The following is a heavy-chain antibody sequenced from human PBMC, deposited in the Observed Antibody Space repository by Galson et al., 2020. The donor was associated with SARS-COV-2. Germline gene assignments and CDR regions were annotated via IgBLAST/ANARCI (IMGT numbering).Heavy chain of an antibody. CDR3: ARDGSGSYYDDAFDI. J-gene: IGHJ3*02. V-gene: IGHV1-46*01. D-gene: IGHD3-10*01. Sequence: ASVKVSCKASGYTFTSYYMHWVRQAPGQGLEWMGIINPSGGSTSYAQKFQGRVTMTRDTSTSTVYMELSSLRSEDTAVYYCARDGSGSYYDDAFDIWGQGTMVTVSS. CDR1: GYTFTSYY. CDR2: INPSGGST.